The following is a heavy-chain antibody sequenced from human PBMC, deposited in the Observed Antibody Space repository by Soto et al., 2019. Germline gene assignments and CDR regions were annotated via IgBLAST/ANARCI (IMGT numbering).Heavy chain of an antibody. CDR3: ASLSSGWYGLLDP. Sequence: PGGSLRLSCAASGFTFSSYSMNWVRQAPGKGLEWVSSISSSSSYIYYADSVKGRFTISRDNAKNSLYLQMNSLRAEDTAVYYCASLSSGWYGLLDPWGQGTLVTVSS. D-gene: IGHD6-19*01. CDR1: GFTFSSYS. J-gene: IGHJ5*02. V-gene: IGHV3-21*01. CDR2: ISSSSSYI.